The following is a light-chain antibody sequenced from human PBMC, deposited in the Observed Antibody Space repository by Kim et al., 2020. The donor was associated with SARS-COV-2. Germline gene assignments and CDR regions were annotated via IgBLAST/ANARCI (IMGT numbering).Light chain of an antibody. CDR3: ETWDSNIRV. J-gene: IGLJ3*02. V-gene: IGLV4-60*03. CDR1: NGQRSYI. Sequence: SANLPCTLGNGQRSYIIVWQQQQPGKAPRYLRMLEGSGSYSKGSGVPDRCSGSSSGADRYLTISNLQSEDEADYYCETWDSNIRVFGGGTQLTVL. CDR2: LEGSGSY.